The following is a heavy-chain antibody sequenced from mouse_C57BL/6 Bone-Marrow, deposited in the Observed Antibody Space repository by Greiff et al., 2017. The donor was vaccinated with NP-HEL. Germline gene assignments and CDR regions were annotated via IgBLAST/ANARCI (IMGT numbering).Heavy chain of an antibody. D-gene: IGHD2-2*01. J-gene: IGHJ4*01. V-gene: IGHV1-69*01. Sequence: QVHVKQPGAELVMPGASVKLSCKASGYTFTSYWMHWVKQRPGQGLEWIGEIDPSDSYTNYNQKFKGKSTLTVDKSSSTAYMQLSSLTSEDSAVYYCAREGLRNAMDYWGQGTSVTVSS. CDR2: IDPSDSYT. CDR1: GYTFTSYW. CDR3: AREGLRNAMDY.